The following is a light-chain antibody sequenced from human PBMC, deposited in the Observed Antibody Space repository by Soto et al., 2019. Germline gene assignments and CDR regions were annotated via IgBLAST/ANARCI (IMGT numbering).Light chain of an antibody. V-gene: IGLV1-44*01. CDR3: AAWDDNLNGPL. J-gene: IGLJ3*02. Sequence: QSVLTHPPSLSGTPGQRVTISCSGSNSNIGRYSVNWYQHFPGTAPKILFYSDDERPSGVPDRFSGSKSGTSASLAISGLQSEDEAEYYCAAWDDNLNGPLFGGGTKVTVL. CDR1: NSNIGRYS. CDR2: SDD.